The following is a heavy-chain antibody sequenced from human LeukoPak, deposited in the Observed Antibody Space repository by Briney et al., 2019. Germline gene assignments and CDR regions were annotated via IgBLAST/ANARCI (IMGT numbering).Heavy chain of an antibody. J-gene: IGHJ4*02. CDR3: ASGGYGSFDY. CDR2: MYYSGST. V-gene: IGHV4-59*12. D-gene: IGHD5-12*01. Sequence: SETLSLTCTVSGDSISSYYWSWIRQPPGKGLEWIGYMYYSGSTNYNPSLKSRVTISVDTSKNQFSLKLSSVTAADTAVYYCASGGYGSFDYWGQGTLVTVSS. CDR1: GDSISSYY.